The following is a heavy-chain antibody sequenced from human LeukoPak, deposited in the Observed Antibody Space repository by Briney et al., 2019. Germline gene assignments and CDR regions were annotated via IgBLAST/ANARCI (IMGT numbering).Heavy chain of an antibody. CDR3: ARDVGGYNSLGGFDY. V-gene: IGHV1-69*04. CDR1: GGTFSSYT. J-gene: IGHJ4*02. D-gene: IGHD5-24*01. CDR2: IIPILGIA. Sequence: GASVKVSCKASGGTFSSYTISWVRQAPGQGLEWMGRIIPILGIANYAQKFQGRVTITADKSTSTAYMELSSLRSEDTAVYYCARDVGGYNSLGGFDYWGQGTLVTVSS.